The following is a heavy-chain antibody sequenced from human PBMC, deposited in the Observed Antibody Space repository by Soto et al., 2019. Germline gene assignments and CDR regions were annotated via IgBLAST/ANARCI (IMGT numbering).Heavy chain of an antibody. Sequence: PGGSLRLSCAASGFTFSNYGMHWVRQAPGKGLEWVAVISYDGNKKYYADSVKGRFAISRDSSKNTLSLQMDSLRTEDTAVYYCARGGCSSTSCYAYYFDYWGQGTLVTVSS. V-gene: IGHV3-30*03. D-gene: IGHD2-2*01. CDR3: ARGGCSSTSCYAYYFDY. CDR2: ISYDGNKK. CDR1: GFTFSNYG. J-gene: IGHJ4*02.